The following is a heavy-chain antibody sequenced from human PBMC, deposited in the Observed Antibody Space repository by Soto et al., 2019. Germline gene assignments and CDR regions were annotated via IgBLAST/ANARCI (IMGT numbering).Heavy chain of an antibody. Sequence: ASVKVSCKVSGYTLTELSMHWVRQAPGKGLEWMGGFDPEDGETIYAQKFQGRVTMTEDTSTDTAYMELSSLRSEDTAVYYCATAGYCSSTSCYEYAFDIWGQGTMVTVSS. CDR2: FDPEDGET. D-gene: IGHD2-2*01. CDR3: ATAGYCSSTSCYEYAFDI. CDR1: GYTLTELS. V-gene: IGHV1-24*01. J-gene: IGHJ3*02.